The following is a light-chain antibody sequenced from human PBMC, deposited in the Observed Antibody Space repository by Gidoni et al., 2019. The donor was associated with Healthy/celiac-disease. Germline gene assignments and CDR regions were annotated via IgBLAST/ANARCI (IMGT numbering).Light chain of an antibody. Sequence: DIVMTQSPDSLAVSLGERATINCKSSQSVLYSSNNKNYLACYQQKPGKPPKLIIYWASTRESGVPDRFSGSGSGTDFTLTISSLQAEDGAVYYCQQYYSTPRTFGQGTKVEIK. CDR2: WAS. CDR1: QSVLYSSNNKNY. CDR3: QQYYSTPRT. J-gene: IGKJ1*01. V-gene: IGKV4-1*01.